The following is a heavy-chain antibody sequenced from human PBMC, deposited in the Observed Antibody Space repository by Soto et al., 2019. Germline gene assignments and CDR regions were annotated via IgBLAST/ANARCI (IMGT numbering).Heavy chain of an antibody. Sequence: GGSLRLSCAASGFTFSSYAMSWVRQAPGKGLEWVSAISGSGGSTYYADSVKGRFTISRDNSKNTLYLQMNSLRAEDTAVYYCAKDQYDSSGYYDFVFDYWGQGTLVTVSS. CDR2: ISGSGGST. J-gene: IGHJ4*02. V-gene: IGHV3-23*01. CDR3: AKDQYDSSGYYDFVFDY. D-gene: IGHD3-22*01. CDR1: GFTFSSYA.